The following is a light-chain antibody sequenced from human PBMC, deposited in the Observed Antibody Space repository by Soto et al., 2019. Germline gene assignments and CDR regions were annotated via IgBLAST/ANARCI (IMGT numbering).Light chain of an antibody. CDR1: QDISNK. CDR3: QQYNSVPFT. Sequence: DIQMTQSPSSLSASVGDRVTITCQASQDISNKLNWYQQKPGKAPKLLIYTASNLGTGVPSRFTGSGSGTDFTFTISSLQPEDIATYHCQQYNSVPFTFGQGTKLEIK. J-gene: IGKJ2*01. V-gene: IGKV1-33*01. CDR2: TAS.